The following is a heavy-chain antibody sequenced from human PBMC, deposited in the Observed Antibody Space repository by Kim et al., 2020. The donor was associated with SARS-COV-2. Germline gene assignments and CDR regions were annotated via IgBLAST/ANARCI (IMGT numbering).Heavy chain of an antibody. V-gene: IGHV3-74*01. CDR2: INSDGSST. Sequence: GGSLRLSCVASGFTFSSYWMHWVRQTPGKGLIWVSRINSDGSSTDYADSVKGRFTISRDNAKNTLYLQMNSLRTEDTAVYYCVRDSPRGWNVWGQGTTVTVSS. CDR1: GFTFSSYW. J-gene: IGHJ6*02. CDR3: VRDSPRGWNV. D-gene: IGHD3-3*01.